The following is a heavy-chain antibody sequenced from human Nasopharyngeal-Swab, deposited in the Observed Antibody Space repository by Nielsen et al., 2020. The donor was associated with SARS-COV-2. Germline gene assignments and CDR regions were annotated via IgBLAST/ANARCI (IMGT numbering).Heavy chain of an antibody. CDR2: INHSGST. V-gene: IGHV4-34*01. D-gene: IGHD2-15*01. CDR3: ARGLDCSGGSCSPRGVDV. Sequence: GSLRLSCAVYGGSFSGYYWSWIRQPPGKGLEWIGEINHSGSTNYNPSLKSRVTISVDTSKNQFSLKLSSVTAADTAVYYCARGLDCSGGSCSPRGVDVWGQGTTVTVSS. CDR1: GGSFSGYY. J-gene: IGHJ6*02.